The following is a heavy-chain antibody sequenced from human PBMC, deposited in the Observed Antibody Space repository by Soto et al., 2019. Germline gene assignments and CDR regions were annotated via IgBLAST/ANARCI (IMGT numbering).Heavy chain of an antibody. V-gene: IGHV4-59*07. CDR1: GVSMTNYY. Sequence: SDPPSLTSTVSGVSMTNYYWSWERQPPGKGLDWIAYIEHHGRTECKLSLQSRATLSRDSSQHQFSLSLHSVTPADTAVYFCARGVYGAYLDYWGQGALVTVSS. J-gene: IGHJ4*02. CDR3: ARGVYGAYLDY. CDR2: IEHHGRT. D-gene: IGHD3-10*01.